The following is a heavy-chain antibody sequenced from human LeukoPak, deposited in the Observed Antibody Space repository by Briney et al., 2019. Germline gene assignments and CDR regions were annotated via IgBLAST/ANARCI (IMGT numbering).Heavy chain of an antibody. CDR3: ARVLPSDN. J-gene: IGHJ4*02. V-gene: IGHV1-2*02. CDR2: IIPSSGGT. CDR1: GYTFTDYY. Sequence: GASVKVSCTASGYTFTDYYIHWVRQAPGQGLERMGWIIPSSGGTTYAQKFQGRVTMTRDTSISTAYMELISLRSDDTAVYYCARVLPSDNWGQGTLVTVSS. D-gene: IGHD2/OR15-2a*01.